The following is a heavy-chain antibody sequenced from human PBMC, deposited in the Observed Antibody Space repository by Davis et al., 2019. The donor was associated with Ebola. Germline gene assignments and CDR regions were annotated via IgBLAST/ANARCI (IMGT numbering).Heavy chain of an antibody. V-gene: IGHV3-23*01. CDR3: AKDTSNIWFDI. Sequence: ESLKISCAAPGFVFRNYVMSWVRQAPGKGLEWVSTLGTSADTYYADSAKGRFTISRGNSKNTLYLQMNGLRVEDTAIYYCAKDTSNIWFDIWGQGTNVTVSS. CDR1: GFVFRNYV. D-gene: IGHD1-26*01. CDR2: LGTSADT. J-gene: IGHJ3*02.